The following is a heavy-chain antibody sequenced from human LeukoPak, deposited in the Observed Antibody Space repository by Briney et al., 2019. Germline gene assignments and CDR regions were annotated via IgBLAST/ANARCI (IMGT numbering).Heavy chain of an antibody. D-gene: IGHD3-9*01. CDR1: GYTFTGYY. CDR2: INPNSGGT. Sequence: ASVTVSCMASGYTFTGYYMHWVRPAPGQGLEGMGWINPNSGGTNYAQKFQGRVTMTRDTSISTAYMELSRLRSDDTAVYYCARGPPYYDILTGYYPNYYFDYWGQGTLVTVSS. CDR3: ARGPPYYDILTGYYPNYYFDY. J-gene: IGHJ4*02. V-gene: IGHV1-2*02.